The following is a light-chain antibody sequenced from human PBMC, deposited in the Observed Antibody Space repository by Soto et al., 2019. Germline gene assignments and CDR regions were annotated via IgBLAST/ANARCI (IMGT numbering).Light chain of an antibody. CDR1: SSDVGGYNY. CDR3: SSYTSSSSYV. J-gene: IGLJ1*01. V-gene: IGLV2-14*01. Sequence: QSALTQPASVDGSPGQSITIPCTGTSSDVGGYNYVSWYQQHPGKAPKLMIYEVSNRPSGVSNRFSGSKSGNTASLTISGLQAEDEADYYCSSYTSSSSYVFGTGTKVTVL. CDR2: EVS.